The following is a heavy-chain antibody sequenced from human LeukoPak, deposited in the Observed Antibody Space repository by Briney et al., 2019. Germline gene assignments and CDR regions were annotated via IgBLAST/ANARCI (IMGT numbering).Heavy chain of an antibody. CDR2: IIPIFGTA. J-gene: IGHJ5*02. CDR3: ASADYGGNNWFDP. D-gene: IGHD4-23*01. CDR1: GGTFSSYA. Sequence: GASVKVSCKASGGTFSSYAISWVRQAPGQGLEWMGGIIPIFGTANYAQKFQGRVTITTDESTSTAYMELSSLRSEDTAVYYCASADYGGNNWFDPWGQGTLVTVSS. V-gene: IGHV1-69*05.